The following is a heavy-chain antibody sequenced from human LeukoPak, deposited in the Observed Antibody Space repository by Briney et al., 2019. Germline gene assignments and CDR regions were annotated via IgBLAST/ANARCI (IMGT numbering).Heavy chain of an antibody. CDR1: GYTFTSHG. V-gene: IGHV1-18*01. CDR3: ARTEYSSGWYVVDY. D-gene: IGHD6-19*01. J-gene: IGHJ4*02. CDR2: ISTYNGNT. Sequence: GASVKVSCKASGYTFTSHGISWVRQAPGQGLEWMGWISTYNGNTNYAQKLQGRVSMTTDTSTSTAYMDLRSLRSDDTAVYYCARTEYSSGWYVVDYWGQGTLVTVSS.